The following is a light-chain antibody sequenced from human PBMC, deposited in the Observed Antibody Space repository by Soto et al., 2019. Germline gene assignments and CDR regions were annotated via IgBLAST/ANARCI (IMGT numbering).Light chain of an antibody. V-gene: IGKV1-33*01. Sequence: DIQLTQSPSSLSASVGDRVTITCQASQDINNYLNWYQQKPGKARKLLIFDASSVETGVPSRFSGSGSGTHFTFTISSLEPEDIATYHCQQYEDLPLTFGGGTRVELK. CDR3: QQYEDLPLT. CDR1: QDINNY. J-gene: IGKJ4*01. CDR2: DAS.